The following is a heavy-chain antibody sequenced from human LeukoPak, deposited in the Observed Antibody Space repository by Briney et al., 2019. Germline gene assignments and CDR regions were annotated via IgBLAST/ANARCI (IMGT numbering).Heavy chain of an antibody. V-gene: IGHV3-23*01. CDR2: ISDSGGSK. J-gene: IGHJ4*02. Sequence: PGGTLSLSCAVSGITLSNYGMTWVRQAPGKGMEWVAGISDSGGSKTYADSVKRRFTISRDNPKNTLYLQITSLRAEDTAVYFCAKRGVVIRVILVGFHKEAYYFDSWGQGALVTVSS. D-gene: IGHD3-10*01. CDR1: GITLSNYG. CDR3: AKRGVVIRVILVGFHKEAYYFDS.